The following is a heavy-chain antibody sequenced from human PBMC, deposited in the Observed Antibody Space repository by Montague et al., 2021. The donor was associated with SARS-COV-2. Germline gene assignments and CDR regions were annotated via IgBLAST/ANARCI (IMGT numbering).Heavy chain of an antibody. Sequence: AISGDSVSSNSATWNWVRQSPSRGLEWLGRTYYRSKWYNDYAVSVRGRVTINPDASKNQFSLQLNSVTPEDTAIYYCTSGREGNYNVMDVWGQGTTVTVSS. V-gene: IGHV6-1*01. CDR3: TSGREGNYNVMDV. CDR2: TYYRSKWYN. J-gene: IGHJ6*02. CDR1: GDSVSSNSAT. D-gene: IGHD1-1*01.